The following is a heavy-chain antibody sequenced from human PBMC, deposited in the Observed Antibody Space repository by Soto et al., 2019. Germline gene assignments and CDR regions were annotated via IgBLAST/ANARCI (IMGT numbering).Heavy chain of an antibody. CDR1: GYTLTELS. Sequence: ASVQVSCQVSGYTLTELSMHWVRQAPGKGLEWMGGFDPEDGETIYAQKFQGRVTMTEDTSTDTAYMELSSLRSEDTAVYYCATSYGDYGAQFYYYGMDVWGQGTTVTVSS. CDR3: ATSYGDYGAQFYYYGMDV. V-gene: IGHV1-24*01. CDR2: FDPEDGET. D-gene: IGHD4-17*01. J-gene: IGHJ6*02.